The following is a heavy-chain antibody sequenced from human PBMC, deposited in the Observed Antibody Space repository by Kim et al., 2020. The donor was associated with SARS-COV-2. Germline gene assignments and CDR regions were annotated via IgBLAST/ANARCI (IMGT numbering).Heavy chain of an antibody. J-gene: IGHJ4*02. CDR1: GGSISSSNW. Sequence: SETLSLTCAVSGGSISSSNWWSWVRQPPGKGLEWLGEIYHSGSTNYNPSLKSRVTISVDKSKNQFSLRLSSVTAADTAVYYCASALETYHSDSSAYYYWGQGTLVTVSS. D-gene: IGHD3-22*01. V-gene: IGHV4-4*02. CDR2: IYHSGST. CDR3: ASALETYHSDSSAYYY.